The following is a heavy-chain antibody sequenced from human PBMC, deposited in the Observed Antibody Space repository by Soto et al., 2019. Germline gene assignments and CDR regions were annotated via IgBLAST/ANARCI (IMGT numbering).Heavy chain of an antibody. CDR3: ARGPHVSRGFWSGYEGGYYYYGMDV. CDR1: GGSFSGYY. J-gene: IGHJ6*02. V-gene: IGHV4-34*01. CDR2: INHSGST. D-gene: IGHD3-3*01. Sequence: SETLSLTCAVYGGSFSGYYWSWIRQPPGKGLEWIGEINHSGSTNYNPSLKSRVTISVDTSKNQFSLKLSSVTAADTAVYYCARGPHVSRGFWSGYEGGYYYYGMDVWGQGATVTVSS.